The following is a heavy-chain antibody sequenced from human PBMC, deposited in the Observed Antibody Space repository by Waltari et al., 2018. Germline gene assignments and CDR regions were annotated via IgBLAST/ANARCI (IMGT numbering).Heavy chain of an antibody. D-gene: IGHD3-22*01. Sequence: QLQLQESSPGLVKPSETLSLTCTVSGGSISSRNYYWGWIRQPPGKGLEWIGTIHYSGSTKYNPSLKSRVTISVDTSKNQFSLNLRSVTAADTAIYYCARQYDFYDSSGYLDYWGQGILGTVSS. V-gene: IGHV4-39*07. CDR1: GGSISSRNYY. J-gene: IGHJ4*02. CDR3: ARQYDFYDSSGYLDY. CDR2: IHYSGST.